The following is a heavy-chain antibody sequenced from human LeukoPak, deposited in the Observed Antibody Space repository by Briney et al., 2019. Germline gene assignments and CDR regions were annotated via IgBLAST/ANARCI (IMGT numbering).Heavy chain of an antibody. Sequence: SVKVSCKASGGTFSSYAISWVRQAPGQGLEWMGGIIPIFGTANYAQKFQGRVTMTRNTSISTAYMELSSLRSEDTAVYYCARGSRSRTYYYYYGMDVWGQGTTVTVSS. CDR3: ARGSRSRTYYYYYGMDV. J-gene: IGHJ6*02. D-gene: IGHD3-10*01. CDR2: IIPIFGTA. CDR1: GGTFSSYA. V-gene: IGHV1-69*05.